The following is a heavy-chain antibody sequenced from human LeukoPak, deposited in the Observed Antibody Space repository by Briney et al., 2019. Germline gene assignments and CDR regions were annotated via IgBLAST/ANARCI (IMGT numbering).Heavy chain of an antibody. V-gene: IGHV3-23*01. CDR3: AKHRPPYYEGDVFDV. CDR1: GFIFSSYG. D-gene: IGHD3-16*01. Sequence: GGSLRLSCAASGFIFSSYGMHWVRQAPGKGLEWVAGISDSGDRKDYADSVKGRFAISRDNSKNTLSLQMNSLRAEDTALYYCAKHRPPYYEGDVFDVWGQGTMVTVSS. CDR2: ISDSGDRK. J-gene: IGHJ3*01.